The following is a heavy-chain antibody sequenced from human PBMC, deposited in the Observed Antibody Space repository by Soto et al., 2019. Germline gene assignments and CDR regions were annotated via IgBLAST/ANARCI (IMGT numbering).Heavy chain of an antibody. CDR2: ISYDGSNK. V-gene: IGHV3-30*18. J-gene: IGHJ5*02. D-gene: IGHD5-18*01. CDR3: AKDPEYSYDTP. CDR1: GFTFSSYG. Sequence: PGGSLRLSCAASGFTFSSYGMHWVRQAPGKGLEWVAVISYDGSNKYYADSVKGRFTISRDNSKNTLYLQMNSLRAEDTAVYYCAKDPEYSYDTPWGQGTLVTVSS.